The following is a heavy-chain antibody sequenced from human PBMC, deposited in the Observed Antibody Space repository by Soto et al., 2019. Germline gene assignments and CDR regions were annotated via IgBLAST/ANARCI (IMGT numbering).Heavy chain of an antibody. CDR1: GGSISSSNW. J-gene: IGHJ6*02. V-gene: IGHV4-4*02. D-gene: IGHD1-26*01. CDR2: IYHSGGT. Sequence: QVQLQESGPGLVKPSGTLSLTCAVSGGSISSSNWWSWVRQPPGKGLEWMGEIYHSGGTNYNPSLRSGVPISVDKSKNQFSLKLSSVTAADTAVYYCARVSGSYYYGMDVWGQGTTVTVSS. CDR3: ARVSGSYYYGMDV.